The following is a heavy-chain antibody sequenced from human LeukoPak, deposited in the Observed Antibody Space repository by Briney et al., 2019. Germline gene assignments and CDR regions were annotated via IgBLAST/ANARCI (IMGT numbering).Heavy chain of an antibody. CDR2: INHSGST. CDR3: ARGSYDVFDM. J-gene: IGHJ3*02. CDR1: GVSFSGYY. Sequence: KPSENLSLTCAVYGVSFSGYYWSWIRQPPGKGLEWIGEINHSGSTNYHPFLKSRVTISVDTFKNQFSLKVSSVTAADMAVYYCARGSYDVFDMWGQGTVVSVSS. V-gene: IGHV4-34*01.